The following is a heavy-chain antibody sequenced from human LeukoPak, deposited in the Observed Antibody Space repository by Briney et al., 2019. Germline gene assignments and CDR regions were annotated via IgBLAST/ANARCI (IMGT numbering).Heavy chain of an antibody. CDR2: ISYDGSNK. V-gene: IGHV3-30*03. CDR3: ARDYIYGDKDY. J-gene: IGHJ4*02. Sequence: PGGSLRLSCAASGFTFSSYGMHWVRQAPGKGLEWVAVISYDGSNKYYADSVKGRFTISRDNAKNSLYLQMNSLRAEDTAVYYCARDYIYGDKDYWGQGTLVTVSS. CDR1: GFTFSSYG. D-gene: IGHD4-17*01.